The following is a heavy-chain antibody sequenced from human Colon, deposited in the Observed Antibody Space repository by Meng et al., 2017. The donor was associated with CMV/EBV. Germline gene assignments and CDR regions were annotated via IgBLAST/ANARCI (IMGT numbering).Heavy chain of an antibody. J-gene: IGHJ4*02. V-gene: IGHV3-23*01. CDR2: ISDRGDFTAGNA. D-gene: IGHD3-22*01. Sequence: GGSLRLSCAASGFSLSDYYMNWVRQAPGKGLEWVATISDRGDFTAGNAYYAASVKDRFTISRDNTKNTLFLRLCSLRAEDTAVYYCAKGNDRYPYDRGYFDQWGQGTLVTVSS. CDR1: GFSLSDYY. CDR3: AKGNDRYPYDRGYFDQ.